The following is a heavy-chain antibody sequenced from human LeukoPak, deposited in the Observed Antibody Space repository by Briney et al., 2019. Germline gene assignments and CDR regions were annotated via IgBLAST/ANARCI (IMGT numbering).Heavy chain of an antibody. D-gene: IGHD1-14*01. V-gene: IGHV4-59*01. CDR2: VSDGGRT. Sequence: PSETLSLTRSVSSGSITSYYWSWIRQPPGKGLEWIGHVSDGGRTNYSPSLRSRVSISVDTSKNQFSLKLNSVTAADTAVYFCARASTTFDDWGQGTLVTVSS. J-gene: IGHJ4*02. CDR3: ARASTTFDD. CDR1: SGSITSYY.